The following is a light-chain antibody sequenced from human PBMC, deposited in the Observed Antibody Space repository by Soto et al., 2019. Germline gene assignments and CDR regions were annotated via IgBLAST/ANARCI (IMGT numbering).Light chain of an antibody. CDR2: DNN. Sequence: QSVLTQPPSVSAAPGQKVTISCSGSSSNIGNNFVSWYQHLPGTAPKLLIYDNNKRPSGIPDRFSGSKSDTSATLGITGLQTGDEADYYCATWDSSLSAATFGPGTKVTVL. V-gene: IGLV1-51*01. J-gene: IGLJ1*01. CDR1: SSNIGNNF. CDR3: ATWDSSLSAAT.